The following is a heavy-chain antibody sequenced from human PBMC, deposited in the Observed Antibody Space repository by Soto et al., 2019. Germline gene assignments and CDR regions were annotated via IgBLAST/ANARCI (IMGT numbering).Heavy chain of an antibody. J-gene: IGHJ4*02. CDR3: TRVSSLDFDF. Sequence: GGSLTLSCTPSGFTFGDYALSWVRQAPGKGLEWVGFIRRNAYGGTTDYAASVKGRFTISRDDSKSIAYLQMNSLRTEDTALYYCTRVSSLDFDFWGQGTLVTVSS. D-gene: IGHD3-16*01. CDR1: GFTFGDYA. CDR2: IRRNAYGGTT. V-gene: IGHV3-49*04.